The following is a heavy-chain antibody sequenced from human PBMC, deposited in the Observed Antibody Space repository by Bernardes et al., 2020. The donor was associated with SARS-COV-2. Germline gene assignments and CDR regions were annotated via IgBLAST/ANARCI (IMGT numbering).Heavy chain of an antibody. V-gene: IGHV5-51*01. J-gene: IGHJ4*02. CDR2: IFPADSDT. Sequence: GESLKISCKGSGYSFTSYWIGWVRQMPGKGLEWMGIIFPADSDTEYSPSFQGQVTISVDKSISTAYLQWSGLKASDSAIYFCARRPSLYGDFDYWGPGTLVTVSS. D-gene: IGHD4-17*01. CDR1: GYSFTSYW. CDR3: ARRPSLYGDFDY.